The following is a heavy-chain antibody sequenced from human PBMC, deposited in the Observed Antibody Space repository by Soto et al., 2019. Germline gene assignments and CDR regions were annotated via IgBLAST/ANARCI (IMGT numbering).Heavy chain of an antibody. CDR1: GFNFNNYN. D-gene: IGHD2-2*02. CDR3: ARDNRDCSSFNCYNPGRVFGLDV. V-gene: IGHV3-30-3*01. J-gene: IGHJ6*02. Sequence: PGGSLRLSCVASGFNFNNYNLHWVRQAPGNSLESVAVISFDGTTDYYADSAKGRFTVSRDNLKNILSLQMDSLRPEDTAVYYCARDNRDCSSFNCYNPGRVFGLDVWGQGTTVTVSS. CDR2: ISFDGTTD.